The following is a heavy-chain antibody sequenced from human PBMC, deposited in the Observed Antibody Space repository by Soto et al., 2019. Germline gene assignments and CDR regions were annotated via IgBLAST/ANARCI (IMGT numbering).Heavy chain of an antibody. V-gene: IGHV3-74*01. J-gene: IGHJ5*02. CDR3: ATNLNSIFGVALP. CDR1: GFTFSSYW. Sequence: EVQLEESGGGLVQPGGSLRLSCAASGFTFSSYWMHWVRQAPGKGLVWVSRINSDGSSTSYADSVKGRFTISRDNGKNTLYLQMNSLRAEDTAVYYCATNLNSIFGVALPWGQGTLVTVSS. D-gene: IGHD3-3*01. CDR2: INSDGSST.